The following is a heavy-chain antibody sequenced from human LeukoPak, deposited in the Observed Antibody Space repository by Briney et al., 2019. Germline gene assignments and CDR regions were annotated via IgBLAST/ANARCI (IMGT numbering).Heavy chain of an antibody. Sequence: SETLSLTCAVSGDSISSSTYFWGRIRQPPEKGLEWIGTIYYSGSTYYNPSLKGRVTISLDTSKNQFSLNLSSVTAADTAVYYCARHALGYCSSTSCTNNWFDPWGQGTLVTVSS. V-gene: IGHV4-39*01. CDR1: GDSISSSTYF. CDR3: ARHALGYCSSTSCTNNWFDP. CDR2: IYYSGST. J-gene: IGHJ5*02. D-gene: IGHD2-2*01.